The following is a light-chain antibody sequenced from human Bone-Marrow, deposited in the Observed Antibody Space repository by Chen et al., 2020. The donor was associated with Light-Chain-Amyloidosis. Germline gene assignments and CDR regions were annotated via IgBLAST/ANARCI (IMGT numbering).Light chain of an antibody. V-gene: IGLV3-25*03. CDR3: QSLDSSGNFFV. Sequence: YELTQPPSLSVSPGQTASITCSGDPFPGKFANWYQQKPGQAPVLVIFKDRERPSGIPERFSGSSSGAIVTLTISGAQAEDEAEYYCQSLDSSGNFFVFGGGTKVTVL. CDR2: KDR. CDR1: PFPGKF. J-gene: IGLJ1*01.